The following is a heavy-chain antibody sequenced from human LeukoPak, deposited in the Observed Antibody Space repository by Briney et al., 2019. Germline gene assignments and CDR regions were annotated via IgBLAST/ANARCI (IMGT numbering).Heavy chain of an antibody. J-gene: IGHJ4*02. Sequence: PGGSLRLSCAASGFTFDDYAMHWVRQAPGKSLEWVSGISWNSGSIGYADSVKGRFTISRDNAKNSLYLQMNSLRAEDTALYYCAKDRGSWPNYFDYWGQGTLVTVSS. CDR2: ISWNSGSI. CDR3: AKDRGSWPNYFDY. D-gene: IGHD6-13*01. V-gene: IGHV3-9*01. CDR1: GFTFDDYA.